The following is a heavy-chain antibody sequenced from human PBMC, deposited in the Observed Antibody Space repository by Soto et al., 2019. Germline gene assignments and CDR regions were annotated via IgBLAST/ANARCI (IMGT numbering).Heavy chain of an antibody. CDR1: GGSISETYW. J-gene: IGHJ4*02. V-gene: IGHV4-4*02. CDR3: ARHVGVPGTRGFDY. D-gene: IGHD1-1*01. Sequence: QVQLQESGPGLVEPSETLSLTCAVSGGSISETYWWSWVRQPPGKGLQWIGDTSYRGTAHYNPSLRSRVTISMDTSRNQISLTLISVTAADSASYYCARHVGVPGTRGFDYWGQGTRVTVSS. CDR2: TSYRGTA.